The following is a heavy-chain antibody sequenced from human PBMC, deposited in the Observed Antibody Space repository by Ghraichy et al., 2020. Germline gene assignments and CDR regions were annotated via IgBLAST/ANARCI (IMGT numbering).Heavy chain of an antibody. Sequence: ASVNVSCKASGYIFTGYYMHWVRQAPGQGLEWMGWIHPNSGGTNYAQKFQGRVTVTRDTSINTAFMDLSRLRSDDTAVYYCARDAYSSSGEIDYWGQGTLVTVSS. CDR2: IHPNSGGT. V-gene: IGHV1-2*02. CDR1: GYIFTGYY. J-gene: IGHJ4*02. CDR3: ARDAYSSSGEIDY. D-gene: IGHD6-6*01.